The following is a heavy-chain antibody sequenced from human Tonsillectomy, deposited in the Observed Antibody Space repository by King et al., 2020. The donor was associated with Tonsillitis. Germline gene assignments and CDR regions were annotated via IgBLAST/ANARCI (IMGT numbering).Heavy chain of an antibody. CDR1: GDSISSGDYY. CDR3: ARAMIVDMAVAH. D-gene: IGHD3-22*01. J-gene: IGHJ4*02. V-gene: IGHV4-30-4*01. Sequence: QVQLQESGPGLVKPSQTLSLTCTVSGDSISSGDYYWSWIRQPPGKGLEWIGYIHHSGSTYKNPSLESRVAISLDTPKNQFSLKLISVTAADTAVYYCARAMIVDMAVAHWGQGTLVTVSS. CDR2: IHHSGST.